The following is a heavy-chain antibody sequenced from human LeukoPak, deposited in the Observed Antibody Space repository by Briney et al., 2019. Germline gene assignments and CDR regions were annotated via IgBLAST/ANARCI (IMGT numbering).Heavy chain of an antibody. Sequence: ASVKVSCKASGGTFSSYAISWVRQAPGQGLEWMGGIIPIFGTANYAQKIQGRVTITADESTSTAYMELSSLRSEDTAVYYCARARCGGDCYTVDYWGQGTLVTVSS. D-gene: IGHD2-21*02. J-gene: IGHJ4*02. CDR1: GGTFSSYA. V-gene: IGHV1-69*13. CDR2: IIPIFGTA. CDR3: ARARCGGDCYTVDY.